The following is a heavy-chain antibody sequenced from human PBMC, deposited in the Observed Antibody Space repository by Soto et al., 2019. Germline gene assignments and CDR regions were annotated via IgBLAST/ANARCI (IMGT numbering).Heavy chain of an antibody. Sequence: EVQLLESGGGLVQPGGSLRLSCAASGFTFSSYAMSWVRQAPGKGLEWVLSVSGGSGSKSYADSVKGRFTISRDNSKSTVYLPMNSLRAEDPAVYFCAKDWCSGTTCYCLENWGQGTLVTVSS. CDR1: GFTFSSYA. CDR3: AKDWCSGTTCYCLEN. V-gene: IGHV3-23*01. CDR2: VSGGSGSK. D-gene: IGHD1-7*01. J-gene: IGHJ4*02.